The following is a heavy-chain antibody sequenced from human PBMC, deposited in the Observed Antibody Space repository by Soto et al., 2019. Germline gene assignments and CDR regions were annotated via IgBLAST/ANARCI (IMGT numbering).Heavy chain of an antibody. J-gene: IGHJ4*02. V-gene: IGHV3-30*03. CDR3: TGEGASGY. CDR1: GFTVSTYG. D-gene: IGHD2-8*02. CDR2: ISRDGGTK. Sequence: QVQLVESGGGVVQPGRSLRLSCAVPGFTVSTYGMHWVRQAPGKGLEWVAVISRDGGTKYYADSVKGRFTISRDNSRNTLFLEMNSLRGDDMAVYYCTGEGASGYWGQGTLVTVSS.